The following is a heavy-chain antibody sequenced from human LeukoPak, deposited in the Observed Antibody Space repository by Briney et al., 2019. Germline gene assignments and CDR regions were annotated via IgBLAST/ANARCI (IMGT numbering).Heavy chain of an antibody. CDR2: IYYSGST. D-gene: IGHD3-16*01. J-gene: IGHJ4*03. CDR3: ARHVESRGFLGACYFGY. Sequence: PSETRSLTCTVSGASISSYYWSWIRQPPGKGLEWIGYIYYSGSTNHNPSLKGRVTISVDTSKNQFSLKLSSVIAADTAVYYCARHVESRGFLGACYFGYRGQGVLVTGSS. V-gene: IGHV4-59*08. CDR1: GASISSYY.